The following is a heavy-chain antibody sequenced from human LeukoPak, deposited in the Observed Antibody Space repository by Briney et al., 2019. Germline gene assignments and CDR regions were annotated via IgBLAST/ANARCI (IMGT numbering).Heavy chain of an antibody. D-gene: IGHD5-18*01. V-gene: IGHV4-39*01. Sequence: SETLSLTCTVSGGFISISSYYWGWIRQPPGKGLEWIGSIHYSGNTYYNPSLNSRVTISVDTSKNQFSLKLSSVTAADTAVYYCARTSGYTYGGDYWGQGTLAAVSS. CDR3: ARTSGYTYGGDY. J-gene: IGHJ4*02. CDR2: IHYSGNT. CDR1: GGFISISSYY.